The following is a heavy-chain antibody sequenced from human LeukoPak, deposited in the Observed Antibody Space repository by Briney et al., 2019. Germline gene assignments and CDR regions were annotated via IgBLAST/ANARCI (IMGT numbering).Heavy chain of an antibody. V-gene: IGHV3-11*01. J-gene: IGHJ4*02. CDR1: GFTFSDCY. CDR2: ISSSGATI. D-gene: IGHD2-2*01. Sequence: GGSLRLSCAASGFTFSDCYMSWIRQAPGKGLEWVSYISSSGATIYYADSVKGRFTISRDNAKNSLYLQMNSLRAEDTAVYYCAREVVVPGAPYYFDYWGQGTLVTVSS. CDR3: AREVVVPGAPYYFDY.